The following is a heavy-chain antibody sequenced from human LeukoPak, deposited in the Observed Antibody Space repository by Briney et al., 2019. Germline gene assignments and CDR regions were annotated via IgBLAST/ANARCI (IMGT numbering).Heavy chain of an antibody. J-gene: IGHJ4*02. CDR2: INHSGST. CDR3: ASRYYYGSGTTFDY. V-gene: IGHV4-34*01. D-gene: IGHD3-10*01. CDR1: GGSFSGYY. Sequence: SETLSLTCAVYGGSFSGYYWSWIRQPPGKGLEWIGEINHSGSTNYNPSLKSRVTISVDTSKNQFSLKPSSVTAADTAVYYCASRYYYGSGTTFDYWGQGTLVTVSS.